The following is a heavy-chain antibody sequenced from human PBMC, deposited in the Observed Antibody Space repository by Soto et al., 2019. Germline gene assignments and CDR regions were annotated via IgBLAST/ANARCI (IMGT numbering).Heavy chain of an antibody. Sequence: GASVKVSCKAIGYSFTSHYIHWVRQAPGQGLEWMGIINLSADRTSYAQKFQGRFTVTMDTSTSTVYMELGSLRSEDTAVYYCVRDPSSGYRSFDYWGQGTLVTVSS. CDR3: VRDPSSGYRSFDY. D-gene: IGHD3-22*01. J-gene: IGHJ4*02. V-gene: IGHV1-46*03. CDR1: GYSFTSHY. CDR2: INLSADRT.